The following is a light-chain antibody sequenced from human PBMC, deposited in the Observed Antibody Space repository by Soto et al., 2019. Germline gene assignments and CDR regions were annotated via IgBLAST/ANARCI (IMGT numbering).Light chain of an antibody. CDR1: QSVLYSSNNKNH. CDR2: WAS. V-gene: IGKV4-1*01. Sequence: DIVMTQSPDSLAVSLGERATINCKSSQSVLYSSNNKNHLAWYQQKTGQPPKLLIYWASARESVVPDRFSGSGSGTDFTLTISSLQAEDVAVYYCQQYYTAPKTFGQGTKVDIK. J-gene: IGKJ1*01. CDR3: QQYYTAPKT.